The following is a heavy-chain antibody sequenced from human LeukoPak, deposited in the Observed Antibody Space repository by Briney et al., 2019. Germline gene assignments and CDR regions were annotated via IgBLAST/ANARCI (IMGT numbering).Heavy chain of an antibody. J-gene: IGHJ4*02. CDR1: GFTFSTYS. V-gene: IGHV3-21*01. CDR3: ARVHRGYSYGRLDY. CDR2: ISSSRNYI. D-gene: IGHD5-18*01. Sequence: PGGSLRLSCAASGFTFSTYSMNWVRQAPGKGLEWVASISSSRNYIYHADSVKGRFTISRDNARDSLYLQMNSPRAEDTAVYYCARVHRGYSYGRLDYWGQGTLVTVSS.